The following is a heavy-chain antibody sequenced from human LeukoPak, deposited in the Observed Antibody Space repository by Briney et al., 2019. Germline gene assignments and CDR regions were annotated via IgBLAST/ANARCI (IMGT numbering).Heavy chain of an antibody. J-gene: IGHJ6*03. Sequence: SETLSLTCAVYGGSFSGYYWSWICQPPGKGLEWIGEINHSGSTNYNPSLKSRVTMSVDTSKNQFSLKVSSVTAADTAVYYCARVFDSGSQAYFYYMDVWGKGNTVTISS. V-gene: IGHV4-34*01. CDR2: INHSGST. D-gene: IGHD3-10*01. CDR3: ARVFDSGSQAYFYYMDV. CDR1: GGSFSGYY.